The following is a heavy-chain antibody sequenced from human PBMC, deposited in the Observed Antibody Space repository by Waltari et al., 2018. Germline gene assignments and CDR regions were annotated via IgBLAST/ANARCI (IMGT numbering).Heavy chain of an antibody. CDR3: ARDYSGTYYFDY. CDR2: ISSGSSAI. J-gene: IGHJ4*02. Sequence: EVQLVESGGGLVQPGGSLRLSCAASGFTFSNYSMNWVRQAPGKGLEWVSYISSGSSAIYYADSVKGRFTISRDSAKNSVYLQMNSLRVEDSAVYYCARDYSGTYYFDYWGQGTLVTVSS. CDR1: GFTFSNYS. D-gene: IGHD1-26*01. V-gene: IGHV3-48*04.